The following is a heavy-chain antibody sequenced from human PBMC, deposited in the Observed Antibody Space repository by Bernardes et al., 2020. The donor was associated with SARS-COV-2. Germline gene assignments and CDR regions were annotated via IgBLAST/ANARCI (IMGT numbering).Heavy chain of an antibody. CDR3: ATGRFGEAPFHH. CDR1: GGSFSAYY. J-gene: IGHJ1*01. CDR2: INHSGRT. Sequence: SETLSLTCGFSGGSFSAYYWSWIRQPPGKGLQWIGEINHSGRTKYNPSLKSRVTISVDTSKKQFSVNLKYVTAADTAIYYCATGRFGEAPFHHWGQGTLVTVSS. V-gene: IGHV4-34*01. D-gene: IGHD3-10*01.